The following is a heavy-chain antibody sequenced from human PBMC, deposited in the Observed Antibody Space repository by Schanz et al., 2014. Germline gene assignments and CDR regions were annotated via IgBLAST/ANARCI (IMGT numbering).Heavy chain of an antibody. Sequence: QVQLVESGGGVVQFGRSLRLSCAAYGFTFSSYAMHWVRQAPGKGLEWVALISNDGSIKYYADSVKGRFTISRDNSKNTLYLQMNSLRAEDTAVYYCARANYRRKINFDYWGRGTLVTVSS. CDR2: ISNDGSIK. CDR3: ARANYRRKINFDY. CDR1: GFTFSSYA. D-gene: IGHD3-10*01. J-gene: IGHJ4*02. V-gene: IGHV3-30*03.